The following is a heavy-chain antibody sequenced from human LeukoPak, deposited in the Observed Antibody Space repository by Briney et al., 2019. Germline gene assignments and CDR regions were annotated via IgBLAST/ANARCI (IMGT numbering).Heavy chain of an antibody. Sequence: ASVKVSCKASGYTFTSYDINWVRQATGQGLEWMGWMNPNSGNTVCAQKFQGRVTMTKTSSISTAYMELRNLRYEDTAVYYCARGGLGGPTGDYWGQGTLVTVSS. J-gene: IGHJ4*02. CDR1: GYTFTSYD. V-gene: IGHV1-8*01. D-gene: IGHD2-8*02. CDR3: ARGGLGGPTGDY. CDR2: MNPNSGNT.